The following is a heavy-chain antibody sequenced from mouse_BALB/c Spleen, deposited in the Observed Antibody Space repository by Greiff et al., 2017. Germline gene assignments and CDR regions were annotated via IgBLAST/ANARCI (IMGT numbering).Heavy chain of an antibody. CDR2: IYPGDGDT. J-gene: IGHJ4*01. D-gene: IGHD2-2*01. V-gene: IGHV1-87*01. CDR1: GYTFTSYW. Sequence: VQLQQSGAELARPGASVKLSCKASGYTFTSYWMQWVKQRPGQGLEWIGAIYPGDGDTRYTQKFKGKATLTADKSSSTAYMQLSSLASEDSAVYYCARSYGYDYYAMDYWGQGTSVTVSS. CDR3: ARSYGYDYYAMDY.